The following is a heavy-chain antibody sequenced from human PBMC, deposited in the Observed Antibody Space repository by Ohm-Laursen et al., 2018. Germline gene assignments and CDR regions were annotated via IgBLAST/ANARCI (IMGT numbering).Heavy chain of an antibody. CDR1: GFTFSDYY. V-gene: IGHV3-11*01. Sequence: SLRLSCAASGFTFSDYYMSWIRQAPGKGLKWVSYISSSGSTIYYADSVKGRFTISRDNAKDSLYLQMNSLRAEDTAVYYCARVLTRRAFDIWGQGTMVTVSS. D-gene: IGHD3-9*01. J-gene: IGHJ3*02. CDR2: ISSSGSTI. CDR3: ARVLTRRAFDI.